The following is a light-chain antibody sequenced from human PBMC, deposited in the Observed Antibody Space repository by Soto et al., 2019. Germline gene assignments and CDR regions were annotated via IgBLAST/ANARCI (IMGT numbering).Light chain of an antibody. CDR1: QSLSNS. V-gene: IGKV3-15*01. CDR3: QQYNNWPIT. Sequence: ESVLTQSPGTLSLSPGERATLSCRASQSLSNSELAWYQQKPGQAPRLLIYGASTRATGIPARFSGSGSGTEFTLTISSLQSEDFAVYYCQQYNNWPITFGQGTRLEIK. CDR2: GAS. J-gene: IGKJ5*01.